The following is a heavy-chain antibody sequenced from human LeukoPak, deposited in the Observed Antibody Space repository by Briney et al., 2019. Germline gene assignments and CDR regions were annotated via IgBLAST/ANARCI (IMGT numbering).Heavy chain of an antibody. J-gene: IGHJ4*02. Sequence: ASVKVSCKASGYTFTSYGISWVRQAPGQGLEWMGWISAYNGNTNYAQNLRGRVTMTTDTSTSAAYMELRSLRSDDTAVYYCARGAPYSSGWYLFDYWGQGTLVTVSS. CDR1: GYTFTSYG. CDR2: ISAYNGNT. D-gene: IGHD6-19*01. CDR3: ARGAPYSSGWYLFDY. V-gene: IGHV1-18*01.